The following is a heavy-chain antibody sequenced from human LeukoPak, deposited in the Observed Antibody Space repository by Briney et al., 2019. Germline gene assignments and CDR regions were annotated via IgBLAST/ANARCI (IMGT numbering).Heavy chain of an antibody. CDR2: ISSSGYTI. CDR1: GFTFSHYE. D-gene: IGHD2/OR15-2a*01. CDR3: ASEDCHSTSCYDPSVSDY. V-gene: IGHV3-48*03. Sequence: GGSLRLSCEASGFTFSHYEMNWVRQAPGKGLEWVSYISSSGYTIYYADSVKGRFTISRDNAKNSLYLQMNSLRAEDTAVYYCASEDCHSTSCYDPSVSDYWGQGTLVTVSS. J-gene: IGHJ4*02.